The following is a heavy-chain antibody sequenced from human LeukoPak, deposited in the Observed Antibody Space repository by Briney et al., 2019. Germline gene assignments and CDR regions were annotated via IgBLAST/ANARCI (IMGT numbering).Heavy chain of an antibody. V-gene: IGHV3-66*02. D-gene: IGHD1-26*01. J-gene: IGHJ4*02. CDR1: GFTVRSNY. CDR3: ARDEWELLRAY. Sequence: GGSLRLSCAASGFTVRSNYMSWVRQAPGKGLEWVSIIYSGGSTYYADSVKGRFTISRDNSKNTLYLQMNSLRVEDTAVYYCARDEWELLRAYWGQGTLVTVSS. CDR2: IYSGGST.